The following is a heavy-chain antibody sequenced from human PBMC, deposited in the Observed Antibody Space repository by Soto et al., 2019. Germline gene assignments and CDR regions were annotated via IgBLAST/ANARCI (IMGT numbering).Heavy chain of an antibody. CDR1: GFTFSSYA. V-gene: IGHV3-23*01. J-gene: IGHJ4*02. Sequence: GSLRLSCAASGFTFSSYAMSWVRQAPGKGLEWVSAISGSGGSTYYADSVKGRFTISRDNSKNTLYLQMNSLRAEDTAVYYCAKALLGYCSSTSCYNFDYWGQGTLVTVSS. D-gene: IGHD2-2*02. CDR2: ISGSGGST. CDR3: AKALLGYCSSTSCYNFDY.